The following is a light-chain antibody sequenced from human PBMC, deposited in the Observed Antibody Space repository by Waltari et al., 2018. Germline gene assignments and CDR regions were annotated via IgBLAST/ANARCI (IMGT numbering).Light chain of an antibody. CDR2: VAS. Sequence: DIVMTQSPDSLAVSLGERATINCKSSQSVLYSSNNNNYLAWYRQKPGQPPKLLFYVASKRASGVPDRFSGSGSGTDFTLTISSLQAEDVAVYYCQQYYTTPRTFGQGTTVEIK. CDR1: QSVLYSSNNNNY. J-gene: IGKJ1*01. V-gene: IGKV4-1*01. CDR3: QQYYTTPRT.